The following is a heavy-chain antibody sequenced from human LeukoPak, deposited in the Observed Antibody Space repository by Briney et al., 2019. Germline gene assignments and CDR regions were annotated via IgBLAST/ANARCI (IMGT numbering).Heavy chain of an antibody. CDR3: ARDLQQWLANTDY. V-gene: IGHV1-2*02. D-gene: IGHD6-19*01. CDR2: INPNSGGT. Sequence: ASVKVSFKASGYTFTVYYMHWVRQAPGQGLEWMGWINPNSGGTNYAQKFQGRVTMTRDTSISTAYMELSRLRSDDTAVYYCARDLQQWLANTDYWGQGTLVTVSS. J-gene: IGHJ4*02. CDR1: GYTFTVYY.